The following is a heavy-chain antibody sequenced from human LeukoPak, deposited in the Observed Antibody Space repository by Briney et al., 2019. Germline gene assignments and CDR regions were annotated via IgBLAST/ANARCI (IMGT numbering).Heavy chain of an antibody. V-gene: IGHV4-34*01. CDR2: INHSGST. CDR3: ARVKYGSGRPYYFDY. D-gene: IGHD3-10*01. Sequence: SETLSLTCAVYGGSFSGYYWSWIRLPPGKGLEWIGEINHSGSTNYNPSLKSRVTISVDTSKNQFSLKLSSVTAADTAVYYCARVKYGSGRPYYFDYWGQGTLVTVSS. J-gene: IGHJ4*02. CDR1: GGSFSGYY.